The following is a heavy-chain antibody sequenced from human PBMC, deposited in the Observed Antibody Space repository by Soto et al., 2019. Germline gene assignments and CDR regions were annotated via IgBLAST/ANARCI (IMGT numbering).Heavy chain of an antibody. V-gene: IGHV3-30*03. D-gene: IGHD2-2*01. CDR2: ISYDGTNK. Sequence: GGPLRLSCAASGFTFISYGMHWVRQAPCKGLEWGAVISYDGTNKYYADSVKGRFTISRDNSKNTLYLQMNSLRAEDTAVYYCAIGYCISTSCHPSAFDIWGQGT. CDR1: GFTFISYG. J-gene: IGHJ3*02. CDR3: AIGYCISTSCHPSAFDI.